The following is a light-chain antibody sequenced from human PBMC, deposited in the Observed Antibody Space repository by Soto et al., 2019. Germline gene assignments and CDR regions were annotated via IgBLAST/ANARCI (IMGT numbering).Light chain of an antibody. Sequence: VLTQSPGTLSLSPGGRAALSCRARQSDSGSYLAWYQQKPGRAPRLLIYGAPTRATGIPARFSGSGYGTKFTLTISSLQPDDFVTYYCQHYNSYSEAFGQGTKVDIK. V-gene: IGKV3-20*01. CDR1: QSDSGSY. CDR2: GAP. CDR3: QHYNSYSEA. J-gene: IGKJ1*01.